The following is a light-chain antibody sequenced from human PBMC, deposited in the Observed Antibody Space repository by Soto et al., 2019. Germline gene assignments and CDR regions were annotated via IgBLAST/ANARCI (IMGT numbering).Light chain of an antibody. Sequence: DIQMTQPPSSLSASVGDRDTITCRASQDIGSHLAWYQQKPEKAPKSLIYFASTLQSGVPSRFSAGGSGTDFTLTISSLQPEDFATYYCQQFRCFPITFGQGTRLEIK. CDR1: QDIGSH. CDR3: QQFRCFPIT. V-gene: IGKV1D-16*01. J-gene: IGKJ5*01. CDR2: FAS.